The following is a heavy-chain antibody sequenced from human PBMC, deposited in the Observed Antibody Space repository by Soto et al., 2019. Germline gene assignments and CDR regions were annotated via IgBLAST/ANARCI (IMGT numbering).Heavy chain of an antibody. CDR3: AREVVDYGDYVD. CDR2: IIPICGTA. J-gene: IGHJ4*02. CDR1: GGTFSIYA. D-gene: IGHD4-17*01. V-gene: IGHV1-69*13. Sequence: VKVSCKASGGTFSIYAIGWVRQAPGQGREWMGGIIPICGTANYAQKFQGRVTITADESTSTAYMELSSLRSEDTAVYYCAREVVDYGDYVDWGQGTLVTVSS.